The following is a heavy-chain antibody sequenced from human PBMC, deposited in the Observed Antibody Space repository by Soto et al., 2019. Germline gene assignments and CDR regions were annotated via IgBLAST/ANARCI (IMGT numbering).Heavy chain of an antibody. J-gene: IGHJ6*02. CDR3: TTAQLLNYGMDG. CDR2: IKSKTDGGTT. D-gene: IGHD2-2*01. CDR1: GFTFSNAW. Sequence: EVQLVESGGGLVKPGGSLRLSCAASGFTFSNAWMNWVRQAPGKGLEWVGRIKSKTDGGTTDYATPVKGRFTISRDDAKNTLYLQMNSLKTEDTAVYYCTTAQLLNYGMDGWGQGTTVTVSS. V-gene: IGHV3-15*07.